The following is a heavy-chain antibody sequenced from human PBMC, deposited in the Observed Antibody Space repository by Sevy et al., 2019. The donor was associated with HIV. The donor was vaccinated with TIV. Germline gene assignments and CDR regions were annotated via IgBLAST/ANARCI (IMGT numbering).Heavy chain of an antibody. V-gene: IGHV3-49*03. J-gene: IGHJ4*02. CDR3: TRDFSHYYDSSGYYEW. CDR1: GFTFGDYA. Sequence: GGSLRLSCTASGFTFGDYAMSWFRQGPGKGLGWVGFIRSKAYGGTTEYAASVKGRFTISRDDSKSIAYLQMHSLKIEDTAVYYCTRDFSHYYDSSGYYEWWGQGTLVTVSS. CDR2: IRSKAYGGTT. D-gene: IGHD3-22*01.